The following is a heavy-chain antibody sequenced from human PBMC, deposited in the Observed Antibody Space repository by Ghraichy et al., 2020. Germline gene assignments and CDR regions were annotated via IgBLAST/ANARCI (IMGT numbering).Heavy chain of an antibody. J-gene: IGHJ4*02. CDR3: ARQSRRGYRLKYFDY. V-gene: IGHV1-18*04. CDR2: ISAYNGNT. Sequence: ASVKVSCKASGYTFTSYGISWVRQAPGQGLEWMGWISAYNGNTNYAQKLQGRVTMTTDTSTSTAYMELRSLRSDDTAVYYCARQSRRGYRLKYFDYWGQGTLVTVSS. CDR1: GYTFTSYG. D-gene: IGHD5-12*01.